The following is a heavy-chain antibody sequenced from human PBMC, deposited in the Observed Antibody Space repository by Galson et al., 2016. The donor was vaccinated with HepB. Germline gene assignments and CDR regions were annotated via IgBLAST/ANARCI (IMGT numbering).Heavy chain of an antibody. Sequence: SETLSLTCAVSGVSISGTNWWSWVRQPPGKGLEWIGEIYHSGSTNYNPSLQSRVTISVDTSKNQFSLHLNSVTAADTALYYCVRNGYYCLDAWGQGTTVTVSS. CDR2: IYHSGST. CDR3: VRNGYYCLDA. J-gene: IGHJ6*02. V-gene: IGHV4-4*02. CDR1: GVSISGTNW.